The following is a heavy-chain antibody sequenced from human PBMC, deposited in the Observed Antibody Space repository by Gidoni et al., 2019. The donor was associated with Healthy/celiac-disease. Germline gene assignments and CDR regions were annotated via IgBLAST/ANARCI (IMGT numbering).Heavy chain of an antibody. V-gene: IGHV4-59*01. CDR3: ARGDYYDSSGYYREYYYYGMDV. Sequence: QVQLQESGPGLVKPSETLSLPCTVSGGSISSSYWRWIRQPPGKGLEWIGYIYYSGSTNYNPSLKSRVTISVDTSKNQFSLKLSSVTAADTAVYYCARGDYYDSSGYYREYYYYGMDVWGQGTTVTVSS. CDR1: GGSISSSY. D-gene: IGHD3-22*01. J-gene: IGHJ6*02. CDR2: IYYSGST.